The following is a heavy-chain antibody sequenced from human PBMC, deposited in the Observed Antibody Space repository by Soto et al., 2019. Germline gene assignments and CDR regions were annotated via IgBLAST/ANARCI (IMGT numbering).Heavy chain of an antibody. V-gene: IGHV1-18*01. Sequence: QDQLVQSGVEVKKPGASVKVSCKASGYSFTNYGITWVRQAPGQGFEGMGWISAYNGNTNYAQKFQGRVTMTTDASTSAAYLELRSLRSDDTAVQYCATYRGVAPPVASNTHYYYSMHVWGKGTTVTVSS. CDR2: ISAYNGNT. D-gene: IGHD2-21*01. J-gene: IGHJ6*03. CDR1: GYSFTNYG. CDR3: ATYRGVAPPVASNTHYYYSMHV.